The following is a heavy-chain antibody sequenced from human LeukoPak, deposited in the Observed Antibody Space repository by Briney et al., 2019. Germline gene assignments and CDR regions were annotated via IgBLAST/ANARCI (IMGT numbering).Heavy chain of an antibody. J-gene: IGHJ4*02. V-gene: IGHV3-7*01. CDR1: GFTFSSYW. CDR3: AREDYYDSSGYFD. D-gene: IGHD3-22*01. CDR2: IKQDGSEK. Sequence: GGSLRLSCAAFGFTFSSYWMSWVRQAPGKGLEWVANIKQDGSEKYYVDPVKGRFTISRDNAKNSLYLQMNSLRAEDTAVYYCAREDYYDSSGYFDWGQGTLVTVSS.